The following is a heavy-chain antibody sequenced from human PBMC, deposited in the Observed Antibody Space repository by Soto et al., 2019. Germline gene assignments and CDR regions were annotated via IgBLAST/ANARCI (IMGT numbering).Heavy chain of an antibody. V-gene: IGHV4-34*01. CDR2: INHSGST. D-gene: IGHD6-13*01. J-gene: IGHJ5*01. CDR1: GGSFSGYY. Sequence: QVQLQQWGAGLLKPSETLSLTCAVYGGSFSGYYWSWIRQPPGKGLEWIGEINHSGSTNYNPSRKSRGAISVDTSKNQFSLRLGSVTAADTAVYYCARGLPGRRSSWYHSWGQGTLVTVSS. CDR3: ARGLPGRRSSWYHS.